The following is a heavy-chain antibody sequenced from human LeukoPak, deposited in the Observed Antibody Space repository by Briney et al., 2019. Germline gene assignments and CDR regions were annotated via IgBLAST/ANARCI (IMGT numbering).Heavy chain of an antibody. D-gene: IGHD6-19*01. J-gene: IGHJ4*02. CDR2: MYNRGST. CDR3: ARAEKAVTATLDY. CDR1: GDSISNYY. V-gene: IGHV4-59*01. Sequence: SESLSLPCTVSGDSISNYYWSWIRQSPGKKLEWIGYMYNRGSTIYNPSLKSRVTISTDTSKNQFSLRLTSVTAADTAVYYCARAEKAVTATLDYWGQGTMNTISS.